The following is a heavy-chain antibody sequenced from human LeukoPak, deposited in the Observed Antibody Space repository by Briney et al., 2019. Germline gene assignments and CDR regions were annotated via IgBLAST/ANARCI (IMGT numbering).Heavy chain of an antibody. D-gene: IGHD3-16*02. J-gene: IGHJ4*02. CDR1: GFTFSSYA. Sequence: GRSLRLSCAASGFTFSSYAMTWVRQAPGKGLEWVSGISGSGATTYHADSVKGRFTISRDNSNNTLYLQMNSLRAEDTAVYYCVKRNYDYVWGSYLHFDYWGQGTLVAVSS. CDR2: ISGSGATT. V-gene: IGHV3-23*01. CDR3: VKRNYDYVWGSYLHFDY.